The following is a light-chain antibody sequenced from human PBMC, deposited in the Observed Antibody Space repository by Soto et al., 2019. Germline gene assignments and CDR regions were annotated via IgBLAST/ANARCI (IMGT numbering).Light chain of an antibody. J-gene: IGLJ1*01. CDR3: AAWDDSLNGYV. Sequence: QSVLTQPPSASGTPGQRVTISCSGGSSNIGSNTVNWYQQLPGTAPKLLIYSNNQRPSGVPDRFSGSKSGTSAPLAISGLQSEDEADYYCAAWDDSLNGYVFGTGTKVTVL. V-gene: IGLV1-44*01. CDR2: SNN. CDR1: SSNIGSNT.